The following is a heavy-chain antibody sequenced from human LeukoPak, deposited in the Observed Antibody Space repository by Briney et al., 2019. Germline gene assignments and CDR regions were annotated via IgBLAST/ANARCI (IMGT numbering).Heavy chain of an antibody. CDR2: IYSGGST. V-gene: IGHV3-66*02. CDR1: GFTVSSNY. J-gene: IGHJ4*02. CDR3: ARDGSGGWFDFDY. Sequence: AGGSLRLSCAASGFTVSSNYMSWVRQAPGKGLEWVSVIYSGGSTYYADSVKGRFTISRDNSKSTLYLQMNSLRAEDTAVYYCARDGSGGWFDFDYWGQGTLVTVSS. D-gene: IGHD6-19*01.